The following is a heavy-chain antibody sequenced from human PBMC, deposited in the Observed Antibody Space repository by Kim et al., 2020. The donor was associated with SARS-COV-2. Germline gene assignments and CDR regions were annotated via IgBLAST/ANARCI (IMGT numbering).Heavy chain of an antibody. CDR1: GGSISSYY. CDR2: IYYSGST. D-gene: IGHD3-9*01. Sequence: SETLSLTCTVSGGSISSYYWSWIRQPPGKGLEWIGYIYYSGSTNYNPSLKSRVSISVDTSKNQFSLKVSSVTAADTAVYYCARAATGSFEGWGQGTLVTV. J-gene: IGHJ4*02. V-gene: IGHV4-59*01. CDR3: ARAATGSFEG.